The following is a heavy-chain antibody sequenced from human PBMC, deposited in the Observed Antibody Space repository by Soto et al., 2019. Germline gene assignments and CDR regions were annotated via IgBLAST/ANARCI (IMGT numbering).Heavy chain of an antibody. CDR3: ARGYILTGNTF. Sequence: GGSLRLSCAASGFTVSSYYMSWVRQAPGKGLEWVSVIYSGGSTYYADSVKGRFTISRDNSKNTLYLQMNSLRAEDTAVYYCARGYILTGNTFWGQGTLVTVSS. CDR2: IYSGGST. CDR1: GFTVSSYY. D-gene: IGHD3-9*01. J-gene: IGHJ4*02. V-gene: IGHV3-53*01.